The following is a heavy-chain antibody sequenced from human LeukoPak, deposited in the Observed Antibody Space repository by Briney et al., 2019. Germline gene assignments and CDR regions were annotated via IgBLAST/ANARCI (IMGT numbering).Heavy chain of an antibody. J-gene: IGHJ3*02. V-gene: IGHV4-31*03. D-gene: IGHD1-26*01. Sequence: SETLSLTCTVSGGXISSGGYYWSWIRQHPGKGLEWFGYIYYSGSTYYNPSLKSRVTISVDTSKNQFSLKLSSVTAADTAVYYCARERVIVRAFDIWGQGTMVTVSS. CDR3: ARERVIVRAFDI. CDR2: IYYSGST. CDR1: GGXISSGGYY.